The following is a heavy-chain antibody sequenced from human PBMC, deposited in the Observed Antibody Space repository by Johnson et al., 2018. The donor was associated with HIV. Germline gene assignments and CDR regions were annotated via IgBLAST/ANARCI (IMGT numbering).Heavy chain of an antibody. D-gene: IGHD4-17*01. CDR3: ARYGALTTRGAFDI. Sequence: VQLVESGGGVVQPGRSLRLSCAASGFTFSHYGMHWVRQAPGKGLECVSVLYSGGSPYYADSVKGRFTISRDNSKNTLSLQMKSLRVEDTAVYYCARYGALTTRGAFDIWGQGTMVTVSS. CDR1: GFTFSHYG. V-gene: IGHV3-66*01. J-gene: IGHJ3*02. CDR2: LYSGGSP.